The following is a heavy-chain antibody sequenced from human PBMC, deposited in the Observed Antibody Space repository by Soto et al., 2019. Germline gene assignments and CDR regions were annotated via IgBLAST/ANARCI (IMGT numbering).Heavy chain of an antibody. D-gene: IGHD2-21*02. CDR3: ARDREADCGCDCYCNWFDP. V-gene: IGHV1-69*06. J-gene: IGHJ5*02. CDR1: GGTIISYA. Sequence: QVQLGQSGAEVKKPGSSVKVSCKASGGTIISYAISWVRQAPGQGLEWIRGIIPIFGTATSAQKVQGRVTITADKSTSTDYMELSSLRSEDTAVYYCARDREADCGCDCYCNWFDPWGQGTLVTVSS. CDR2: IIPIFGTA.